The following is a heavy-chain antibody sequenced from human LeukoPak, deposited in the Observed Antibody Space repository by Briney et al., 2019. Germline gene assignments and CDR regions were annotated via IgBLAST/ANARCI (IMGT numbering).Heavy chain of an antibody. CDR3: ARELSTPVNAFDI. V-gene: IGHV3-53*01. CDR2: IYSGGST. Sequence: PGGSLRLSCAASGFTVSSNYMSWVRQAPGKGLEWVSVIYSGGSTYYADSVKGRFTISRDNSKNTLYLQMNSLRAEDTAVYYCARELSTPVNAFDIWGQGTMVTVSS. J-gene: IGHJ3*02. CDR1: GFTVSSNY. D-gene: IGHD3-10*01.